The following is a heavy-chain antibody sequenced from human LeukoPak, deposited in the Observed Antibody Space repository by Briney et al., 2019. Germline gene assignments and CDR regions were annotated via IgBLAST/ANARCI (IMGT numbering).Heavy chain of an antibody. CDR1: GFTFSPYW. Sequence: GGSLRLSCAASGFTFSPYWLHWVRQAPGKGLVWVSHMNSDGSLTHYADSVKGRFTISRDNAKNTLYLQMNSLRAEDTAVYYCARDRGSPDAFDIWGQGTMVTVSS. CDR3: ARDRGSPDAFDI. CDR2: MNSDGSLT. V-gene: IGHV3-74*01. J-gene: IGHJ3*02. D-gene: IGHD1-26*01.